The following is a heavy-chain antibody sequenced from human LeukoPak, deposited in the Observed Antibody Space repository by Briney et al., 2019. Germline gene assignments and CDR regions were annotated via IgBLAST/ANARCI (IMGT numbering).Heavy chain of an antibody. J-gene: IGHJ6*03. Sequence: RASVKVSCXASGGTFNSYAISWVRQAPGQGLEWMGRIIPIFGTANYAQKFQGRVTITTDESTSTAYMELSSLRSEDTAVYYCARDAYYYDSSGDWPGVDYYMDVWGKGTTVTVSS. D-gene: IGHD3-22*01. CDR3: ARDAYYYDSSGDWPGVDYYMDV. V-gene: IGHV1-69*05. CDR2: IIPIFGTA. CDR1: GGTFNSYA.